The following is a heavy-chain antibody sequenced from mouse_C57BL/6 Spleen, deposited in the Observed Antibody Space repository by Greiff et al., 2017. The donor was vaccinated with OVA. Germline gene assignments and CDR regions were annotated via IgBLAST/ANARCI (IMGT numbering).Heavy chain of an antibody. CDR2: INPNNGGT. J-gene: IGHJ4*01. V-gene: IGHV1-18*01. CDR3: AREGYDGYLYAMDY. CDR1: GYTFTDYN. Sequence: EVQLQASGPELVKPGASVKIPCKASGYTFTDYNMDWVKQSHGKSLEWIGDINPNNGGTIYNQKFKGKATLTVDKSSSTAYMELRSLTSEDTAVYYCAREGYDGYLYAMDYWGQGTSVTVSS. D-gene: IGHD2-3*01.